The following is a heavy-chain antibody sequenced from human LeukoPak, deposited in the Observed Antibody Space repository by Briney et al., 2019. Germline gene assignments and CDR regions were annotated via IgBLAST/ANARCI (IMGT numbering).Heavy chain of an antibody. Sequence: GGSLRLSCAVSGFSVSNNFMSWVRQAPGKGLEWVSVIYNGGDTYYADSVKGRFTISRDNAKNSLYLQMNSLRAEDTAIYYCARDNLAAAGDDNFDIWGQGTMVTVSS. D-gene: IGHD6-13*01. CDR2: IYNGGDT. J-gene: IGHJ3*02. V-gene: IGHV3-66*01. CDR3: ARDNLAAAGDDNFDI. CDR1: GFSVSNNF.